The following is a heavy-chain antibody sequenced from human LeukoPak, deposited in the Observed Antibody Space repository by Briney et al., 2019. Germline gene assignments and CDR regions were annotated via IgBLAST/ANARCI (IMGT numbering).Heavy chain of an antibody. CDR1: GGSISSSSYY. D-gene: IGHD4-23*01. CDR3: AREGGNHDLNY. V-gene: IGHV4-39*07. CDR2: IYYSGST. Sequence: SETLSLTCTVSGGSISSSSYYWGWIRQPPGKGLEWIGSIYYSGSTYYNPSLKSRVTISVDTSKNQFSLKLSSVTAADTAVYYCAREGGNHDLNYWGQGTLVTVSS. J-gene: IGHJ4*02.